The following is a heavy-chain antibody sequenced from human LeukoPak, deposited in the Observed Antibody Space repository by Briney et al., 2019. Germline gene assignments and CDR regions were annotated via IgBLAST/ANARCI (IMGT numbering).Heavy chain of an antibody. CDR3: ARRDCSRTSCSFLD. Sequence: GESLKISCQGSGYRFTNFWIGWVGQMPGKGLEWMGIIYPADSDTRYSPSLQGQVTISADKSISTAYLQWSSLKASDTAMYYCARRDCSRTSCSFLDWGQGTLVTVSS. CDR2: IYPADSDT. J-gene: IGHJ4*02. D-gene: IGHD2-2*01. V-gene: IGHV5-51*01. CDR1: GYRFTNFW.